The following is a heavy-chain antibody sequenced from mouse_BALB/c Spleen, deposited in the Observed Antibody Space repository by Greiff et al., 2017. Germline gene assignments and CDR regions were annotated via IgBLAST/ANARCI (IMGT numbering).Heavy chain of an antibody. CDR3: ARRTGTGYYAMDY. Sequence: EVKLVESGGDLVKPGGSLKLSCAASGFTFSSYGMSWVRQTPDKRLEWVATISSGGSYTYYPDSVKGRFTISRDNAKNTLYLQMSSLKSEDTAMYYCARRTGTGYYAMDYWGQGTSVTVSS. D-gene: IGHD4-1*01. CDR2: ISSGGSYT. V-gene: IGHV5-6*02. CDR1: GFTFSSYG. J-gene: IGHJ4*01.